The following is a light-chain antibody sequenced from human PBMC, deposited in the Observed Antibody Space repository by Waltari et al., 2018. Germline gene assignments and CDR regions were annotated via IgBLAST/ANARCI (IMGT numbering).Light chain of an antibody. J-gene: IGLJ2*01. CDR2: QDS. Sequence: SDELTQPPSLSVSPGQTASIPCSGDKLETKYVCWYQQRPVHSPLLVIYQDSRRPSGIPERFSGSNSGNTATLTVSGTQAMDEADYYCQACDSASAVVFGGGTKLIVL. V-gene: IGLV3-1*01. CDR3: QACDSASAVV. CDR1: KLETKY.